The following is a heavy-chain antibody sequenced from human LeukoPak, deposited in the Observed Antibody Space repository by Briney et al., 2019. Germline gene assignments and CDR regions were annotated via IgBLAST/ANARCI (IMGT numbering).Heavy chain of an antibody. J-gene: IGHJ4*02. Sequence: PGGSLRLSCAASGFTFSDYYMSWIRQAPGKGLEWASYISSSGSTIYYADSVKGRFTISRDNAKNSLYLQMNSLRAEDTAVYYCARAGWRETYYYDSSGYVFDYWGQGTLVTVSS. CDR1: GFTFSDYY. V-gene: IGHV3-11*01. D-gene: IGHD3-22*01. CDR2: ISSSGSTI. CDR3: ARAGWRETYYYDSSGYVFDY.